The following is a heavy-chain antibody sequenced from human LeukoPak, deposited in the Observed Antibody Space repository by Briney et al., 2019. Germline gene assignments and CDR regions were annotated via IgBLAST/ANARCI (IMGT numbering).Heavy chain of an antibody. Sequence: GASVKVSCKASGYTFTSYDINWVRQATGQGLEWMGWMNPNSGNTGYAQKFQGRVTITRNTSISTAYMELSSLRSEDTAVYYCARGPRYCSSTSCLYYFDYWGQGTLVTVSS. D-gene: IGHD2-2*01. CDR3: ARGPRYCSSTSCLYYFDY. J-gene: IGHJ4*02. CDR1: GYTFTSYD. CDR2: MNPNSGNT. V-gene: IGHV1-8*03.